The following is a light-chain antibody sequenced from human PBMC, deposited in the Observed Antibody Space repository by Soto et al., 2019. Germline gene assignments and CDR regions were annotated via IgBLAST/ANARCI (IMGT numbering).Light chain of an antibody. J-gene: IGKJ2*01. CDR2: GAS. CDR3: QQYNNWPTT. V-gene: IGKV3-15*01. CDR1: QSVSSN. Sequence: EIVMTQSPATLSVSPGERATLSCRASQSVSSNLAWYQQKPGQAPRLLIYGASTRATGIPARFSGSGSGTEFTLTISRLQSEDCAVYYCQQYNNWPTTFGQGTKLEIK.